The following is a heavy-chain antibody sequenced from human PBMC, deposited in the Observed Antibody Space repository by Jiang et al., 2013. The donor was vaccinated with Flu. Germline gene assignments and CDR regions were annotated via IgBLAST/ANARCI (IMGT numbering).Heavy chain of an antibody. CDR1: GGSISSYY. D-gene: IGHD4-11*01. CDR3: ARDNSNYDFVRDDAFDI. J-gene: IGHJ3*02. Sequence: GSGLVKPSETLSLTCTVSGGSISSYYRSWIRQPPGKGLEWIGYIYYSGSTNYNPSLKSRVTISVDTSKNQFSLKLSSVTAADTAVYYCARDNSNYDFVRDDAFDIWGQG. CDR2: IYYSGST. V-gene: IGHV4-59*01.